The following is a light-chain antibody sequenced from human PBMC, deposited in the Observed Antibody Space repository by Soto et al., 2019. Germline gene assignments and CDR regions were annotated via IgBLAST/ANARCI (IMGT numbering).Light chain of an antibody. J-gene: IGLJ1*01. CDR3: TSYTSSSTQV. CDR1: ISDVGGYDY. CDR2: EVT. Sequence: QSVLTQPSSVSGSPGQSITISCTGTISDVGGYDYVSWYQQHPGTAPRLIIFEVTNRPSGVSNRFSGSKSGNTASLTISGLQAEDEADYYCTSYTSSSTQVFGTGTKVTVL. V-gene: IGLV2-14*01.